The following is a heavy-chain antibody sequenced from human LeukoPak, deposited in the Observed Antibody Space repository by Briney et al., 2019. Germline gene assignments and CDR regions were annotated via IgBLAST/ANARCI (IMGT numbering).Heavy chain of an antibody. J-gene: IGHJ6*02. CDR1: GGSISTYY. CDR2: IYYSGST. D-gene: IGHD1-7*01. Sequence: TSETLSLTCIVSGGSISTYYWTWIRQPPGKGLEWIGYIYYSGSTNYNPSLKSRVTISLDTSKNQFSLKLSSVTAADTAVYYCARDLTGTTFWYYYGMDVWGQGTTVTVSS. V-gene: IGHV4-59*12. CDR3: ARDLTGTTFWYYYGMDV.